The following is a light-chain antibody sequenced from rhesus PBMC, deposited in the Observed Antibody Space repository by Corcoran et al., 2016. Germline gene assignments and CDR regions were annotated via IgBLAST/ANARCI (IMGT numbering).Light chain of an antibody. V-gene: IGKV3S9*01. CDR1: QSVSSY. CDR3: QQYNNWNS. CDR2: GAS. J-gene: IGKJ2*01. Sequence: EIVMTQSPATLSLSPGERATLSCRASQSVSSYVAWYQQKPEQAPRLFIYGASSRATGIPDRFSGSGSGTDFTLIFSSLEPEDVGVYYCQQYNNWNSFGQGTKVEIK.